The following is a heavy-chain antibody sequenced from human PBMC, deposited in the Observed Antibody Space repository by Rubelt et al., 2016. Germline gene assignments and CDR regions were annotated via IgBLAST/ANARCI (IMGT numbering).Heavy chain of an antibody. V-gene: IGHV5-10-1*01. D-gene: IGHD6-13*01. Sequence: EVQLVQSGAEVKKPGESLKISCKGSGYNFTTYWISWVRQTPGKGLEWMGRIDPSDSYINYSPSFQGPVTISADQSIRTAYLQWSSLKASDTAMYYCGRGNSWYPLWGQGTLVTVSS. J-gene: IGHJ4*02. CDR3: GRGNSWYPL. CDR1: GYNFTTYW. CDR2: IDPSDSYI.